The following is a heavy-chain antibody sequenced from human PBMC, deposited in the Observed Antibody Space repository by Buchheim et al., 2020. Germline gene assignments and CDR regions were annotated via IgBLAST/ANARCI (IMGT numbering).Heavy chain of an antibody. Sequence: EVQLVESGGGLVQPGGSLRLSCAASGFTVSSNYMTWVRQAPGKGLEWVSVIYSGGSTHYPDSVKGRFTISRDNSKNSLYLHMNSLRAEDTAVYYCARGDSYYYDSGGYLYFFDYWGQGTL. CDR1: GFTVSSNY. CDR3: ARGDSYYYDSGGYLYFFDY. J-gene: IGHJ4*02. D-gene: IGHD3-22*01. CDR2: IYSGGST. V-gene: IGHV3-66*01.